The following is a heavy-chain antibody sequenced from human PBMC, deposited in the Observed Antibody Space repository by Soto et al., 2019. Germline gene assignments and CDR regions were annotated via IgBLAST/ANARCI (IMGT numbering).Heavy chain of an antibody. Sequence: ASVKFSCTVSRYTLTELSMHRVRQAPGRGLEWMGGFDPEDGETIYAQKFQGRVTMTEDTSTDTAYMELSSLRSEDTAVYYCATGGYSYGVFDYWGQGTLVTVSS. CDR2: FDPEDGET. V-gene: IGHV1-24*01. D-gene: IGHD5-18*01. CDR3: ATGGYSYGVFDY. CDR1: RYTLTELS. J-gene: IGHJ4*02.